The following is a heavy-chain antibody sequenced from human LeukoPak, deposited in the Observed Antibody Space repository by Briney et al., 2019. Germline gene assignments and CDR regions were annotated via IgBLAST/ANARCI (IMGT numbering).Heavy chain of an antibody. D-gene: IGHD6-6*01. CDR1: GFTFSNSW. CDR3: VRALGSSSADF. V-gene: IGHV3-7*01. J-gene: IGHJ4*02. CDR2: INQDGSEK. Sequence: PGGSLRLSCAASGFTFSNSWMSWVRQALGKGLEWVANINQDGSEKYYVDSVEGRFTISRDNAKNSLSLQMDSLRGEDTAVYFCVRALGSSSADFWGQGTLVTVSS.